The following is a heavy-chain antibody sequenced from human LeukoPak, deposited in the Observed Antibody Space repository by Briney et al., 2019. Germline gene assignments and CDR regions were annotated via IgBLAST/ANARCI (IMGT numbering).Heavy chain of an antibody. V-gene: IGHV3-33*01. CDR2: IWYDGSNK. CDR1: GFTFSSYG. D-gene: IGHD3-10*01. Sequence: PGRSLRLSCAASGFTFSSYGMHWVRQAPGRGLEWVAVIWYDGSNKYYADSVKGRFTISRDNSKNTLYLQMNSLRAEDTAVYYCARDYRGRLDYWGQGTLVTVSS. J-gene: IGHJ4*02. CDR3: ARDYRGRLDY.